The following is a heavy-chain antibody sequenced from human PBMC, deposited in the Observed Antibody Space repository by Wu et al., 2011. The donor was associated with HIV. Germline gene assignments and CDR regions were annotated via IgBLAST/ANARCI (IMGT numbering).Heavy chain of an antibody. CDR1: GGTFSSYA. CDR3: ARGTIVGATGDYYYGMDV. V-gene: IGHV1-69*14. J-gene: IGHJ6*02. D-gene: IGHD1-26*01. CDR2: IIPIFGTA. Sequence: QVQLVQSGSDVKKPGSSVKVSCKASGGTFSSYAISWVRQAPGQGLEWMGRIIPIFGTANYAQKFQGRVTITADKSTSTAYMELSSLRSEDTAVYYCARGTIVGATGDYYYGMDVWGQGTTVTVSS.